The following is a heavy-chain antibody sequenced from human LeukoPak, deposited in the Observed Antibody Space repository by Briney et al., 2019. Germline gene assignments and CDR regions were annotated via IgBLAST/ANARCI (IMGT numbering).Heavy chain of an antibody. CDR2: IYYSGST. CDR3: ARVLNPNWFDP. Sequence: SETLSLTCTVSGGSISSYYWSWIRQPPGKGLEWIGYIYYSGSTNYNPSLKSRVTISVDTSKNQFSLKLSSVTAAGTAVYYCARVLNPNWFDPWGQGTLVTVSS. V-gene: IGHV4-59*01. J-gene: IGHJ5*02. CDR1: GGSISSYY.